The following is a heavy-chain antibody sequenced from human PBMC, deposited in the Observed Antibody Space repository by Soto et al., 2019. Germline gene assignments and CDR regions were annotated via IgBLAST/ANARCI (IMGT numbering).Heavy chain of an antibody. Sequence: GGSLRLSCAASGFTFSSYAMSWVRQAPGKGLEWVSAISGSGGSTYYADSVKGRFTISRDNSKNTLYLQMNSLRAEDTVVYYCAKEPGTGYSSGWYVRGYYGMDVWGQGTTVTVSS. J-gene: IGHJ6*02. D-gene: IGHD6-19*01. CDR2: ISGSGGST. CDR3: AKEPGTGYSSGWYVRGYYGMDV. V-gene: IGHV3-23*01. CDR1: GFTFSSYA.